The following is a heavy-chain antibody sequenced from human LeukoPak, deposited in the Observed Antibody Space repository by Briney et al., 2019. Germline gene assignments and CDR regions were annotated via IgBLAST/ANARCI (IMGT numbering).Heavy chain of an antibody. D-gene: IGHD3-16*01. CDR1: GYTFTSYY. V-gene: IGHV1-46*01. Sequence: ASVKVSCKASGYTFTSYYIHWVRQAPGQGLEWMGIINPSGGSTNYAQNLQGRVTLTGDTPTSTVYMELSSLRSEDTAVYYCARDVGENWGQGTLVTVSS. CDR2: INPSGGST. CDR3: ARDVGEN. J-gene: IGHJ4*02.